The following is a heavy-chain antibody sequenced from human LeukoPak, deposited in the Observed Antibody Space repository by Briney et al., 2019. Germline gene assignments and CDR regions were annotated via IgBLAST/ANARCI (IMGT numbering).Heavy chain of an antibody. D-gene: IGHD6-19*01. Sequence: SETLSLTRTVSGGSISSYYWSWIRQPAGKGLEWIGRIYTSGSTNYNPSLKSRVTMSVDTSKNQFSLKLSSVTAADTAVYYCAAVLLDSGWYGLHFDYWGQGTLVTVSS. CDR3: AAVLLDSGWYGLHFDY. CDR1: GGSISSYY. CDR2: IYTSGST. V-gene: IGHV4-4*07. J-gene: IGHJ4*02.